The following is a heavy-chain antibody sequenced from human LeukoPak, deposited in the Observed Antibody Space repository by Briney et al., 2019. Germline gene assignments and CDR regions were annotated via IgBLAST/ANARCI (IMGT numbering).Heavy chain of an antibody. J-gene: IGHJ4*02. CDR1: GYTLSELS. D-gene: IGHD5-12*01. CDR2: FDPEDGET. CDR3: ATPSRRGGYAGFRFDY. Sequence: ASVKVSCKVSGYTLSELSMHWVRQARGKGLEWMGGFDPEDGETIYAQKFQGRVTMTEDTSTDTAYMELSSLRSEDTAVYYCATPSRRGGYAGFRFDYWGQGTLVTVSS. V-gene: IGHV1-24*01.